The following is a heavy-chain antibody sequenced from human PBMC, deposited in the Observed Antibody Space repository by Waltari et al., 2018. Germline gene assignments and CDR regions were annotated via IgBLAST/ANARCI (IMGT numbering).Heavy chain of an antibody. J-gene: IGHJ5*02. D-gene: IGHD4-17*01. CDR2: IYPGDSDT. CDR1: GYSFTSYW. Sequence: EVQLVQSGAEVKKPGESLKISCKGSGYSFTSYWIGWVRQMPGKGLEWMGSIYPGDSDTRYSPSFQGQVTISADKSISTAYLQWSSLKASDTAMYYCARHRVGGDPRGLYNWFDPWGQGTLVTVSS. CDR3: ARHRVGGDPRGLYNWFDP. V-gene: IGHV5-51*01.